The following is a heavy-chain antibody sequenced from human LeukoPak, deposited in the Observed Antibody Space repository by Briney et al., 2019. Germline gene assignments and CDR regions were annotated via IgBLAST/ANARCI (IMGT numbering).Heavy chain of an antibody. CDR1: GFTFSSYS. CDR2: ISSSSSYI. CDR3: ARDLPLVRGVYAFDY. D-gene: IGHD3-10*01. J-gene: IGHJ4*02. V-gene: IGHV3-21*01. Sequence: GALRLSCAASGFTFSSYSMNWVRQAPGKGLEWVSSISSSSSYIYYADSVKGRFTISRDNAKNSLYLQMNSLRAEDTAAYYCARDLPLVRGVYAFDYWGQGTLVTVSS.